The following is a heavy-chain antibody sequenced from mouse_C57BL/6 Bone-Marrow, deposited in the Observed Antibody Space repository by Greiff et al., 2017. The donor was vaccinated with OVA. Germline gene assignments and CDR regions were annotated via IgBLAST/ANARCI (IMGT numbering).Heavy chain of an antibody. J-gene: IGHJ3*01. CDR3: ARGELGRKAY. D-gene: IGHD4-1*01. Sequence: QVQLQQSGAELVKPGASVKMSCKASGYTFTSYWITWVKQRPGQGLEWIGDIYPGSGSTNYNEKFKSKATLTVDTSSSTAYMQLSSLTSEDAAVYYCARGELGRKAYWGQGTLVTVSA. CDR1: GYTFTSYW. CDR2: IYPGSGST. V-gene: IGHV1-55*01.